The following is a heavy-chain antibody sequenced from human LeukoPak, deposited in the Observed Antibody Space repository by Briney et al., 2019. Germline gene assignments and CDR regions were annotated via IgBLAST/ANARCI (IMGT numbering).Heavy chain of an antibody. CDR3: ARNDYGDYVFDY. D-gene: IGHD4-17*01. CDR2: IYSGGST. V-gene: IGHV3-53*01. CDR1: GFTVSSNY. J-gene: IGHJ4*02. Sequence: PGGSLRLSCAASGFTVSSNYMSWVRQAPGKGLEWVSVIYSGGSTYYADSVKGRFTISRDNSKNTLHLQMNSLRAEDTAVYYCARNDYGDYVFDYWGQGTLVTVSS.